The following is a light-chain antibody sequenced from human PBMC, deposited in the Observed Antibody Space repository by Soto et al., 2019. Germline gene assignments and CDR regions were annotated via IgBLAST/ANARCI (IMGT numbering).Light chain of an antibody. CDR3: QQYNSYS. Sequence: EIVLTQSPGTLSLSPGESATLSGRASQSVSSSYLAWYQQKPGQAPRLLIYGASNRATGIPDRFSGSGSGTEFTLTISSLQPDDFATYYCQQYNSYSFGQGTRLEIK. CDR2: GAS. J-gene: IGKJ5*01. V-gene: IGKV3-20*01. CDR1: QSVSSSY.